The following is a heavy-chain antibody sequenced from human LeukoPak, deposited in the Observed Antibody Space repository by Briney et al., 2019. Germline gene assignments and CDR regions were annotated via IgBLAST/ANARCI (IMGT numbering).Heavy chain of an antibody. CDR1: GDSVSSNTAA. Sequence: SQTLSLTCAISGDSVSSNTAAWNWIRQSPSRGLEWLGRTFYRSKWYDDYAPSVKSRITINPDTSKNQFSLHLNSVTPEDTAVYYCAREMAGTWAFDIWGQGTMVTVS. J-gene: IGHJ3*02. CDR2: TFYRSKWYD. D-gene: IGHD6-19*01. V-gene: IGHV6-1*01. CDR3: AREMAGTWAFDI.